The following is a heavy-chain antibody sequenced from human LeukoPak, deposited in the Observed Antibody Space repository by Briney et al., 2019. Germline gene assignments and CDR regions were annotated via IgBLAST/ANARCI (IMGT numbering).Heavy chain of an antibody. V-gene: IGHV4-59*01. D-gene: IGHD3-10*01. CDR3: ASRYYYGSGSYSH. CDR2: IYYSGST. CDR1: GGSISSYY. Sequence: KSSETLSLTCTVSGGSISSYYWSWIRQPPGKGLEWIGYIYYSGSTNYNPSLKSRVTISVDTSKNQFSLKLSSVTAADTAVYYCASRYYYGSGSYSHWGQGTLVTVSS. J-gene: IGHJ4*02.